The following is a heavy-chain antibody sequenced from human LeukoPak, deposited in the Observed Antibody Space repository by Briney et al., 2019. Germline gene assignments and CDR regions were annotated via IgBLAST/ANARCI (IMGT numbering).Heavy chain of an antibody. Sequence: SETLSLTCTVSGDSTSNINYYWGWIRQPPGKGLEWIGSIYYSGSTYYNPSLKSRVTISVDTSKNQFSLKLSSVTAADTAVYYCARGVVRYFDWLYFDYWGQGTLVTVSS. CDR2: IYYSGST. D-gene: IGHD3-9*01. J-gene: IGHJ4*02. CDR3: ARGVVRYFDWLYFDY. CDR1: GDSTSNINYY. V-gene: IGHV4-39*07.